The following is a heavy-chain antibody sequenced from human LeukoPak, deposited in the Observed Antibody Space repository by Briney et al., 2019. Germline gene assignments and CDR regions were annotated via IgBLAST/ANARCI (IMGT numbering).Heavy chain of an antibody. CDR1: GFTFSSYW. CDR3: ARDLNYDFWSGNIDY. V-gene: IGHV3-74*01. Sequence: GGSLRLSCAASGFTFSSYWMHWVRQAPGKGLVCVSHINSDGSSTSYADSVKGRFTISRDNAKNTLYLQMNSLRAADTAVYYCARDLNYDFWSGNIDYWGQGTLVTVSS. D-gene: IGHD3-3*01. J-gene: IGHJ4*02. CDR2: INSDGSST.